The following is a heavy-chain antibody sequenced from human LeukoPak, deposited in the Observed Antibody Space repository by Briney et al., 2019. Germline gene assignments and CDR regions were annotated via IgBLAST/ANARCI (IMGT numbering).Heavy chain of an antibody. D-gene: IGHD3-16*02. V-gene: IGHV1-2*06. CDR2: INPNSGGT. CDR3: ARDLKFGGVIVPPGY. J-gene: IGHJ4*02. Sequence: GASVKVSCKASGYTFTGYYMHWVRQAPGQGLEWMGRINPNSGGTNYAQKFQGRVTMTRDTSISTAYMELSRLRSDDTAVYCCARDLKFGGVIVPPGYWGQGTLVTVSS. CDR1: GYTFTGYY.